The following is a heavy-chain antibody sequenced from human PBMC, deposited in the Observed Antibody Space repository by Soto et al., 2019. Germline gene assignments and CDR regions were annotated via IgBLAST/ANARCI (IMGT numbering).Heavy chain of an antibody. V-gene: IGHV1-18*01. CDR3: ARDSSPYSSSWSFDY. D-gene: IGHD6-13*01. J-gene: IGHJ4*02. CDR1: GYTFNNYG. Sequence: GASVKVSCAASGYTFNNYGINWVRQAPGQGLEWMGWITAYNGNTNYAQNLQGRVTMTTDTSTSTAYMDLRSLRSDDTAVYYCARDSSPYSSSWSFDYWGQGTLVTVSS. CDR2: ITAYNGNT.